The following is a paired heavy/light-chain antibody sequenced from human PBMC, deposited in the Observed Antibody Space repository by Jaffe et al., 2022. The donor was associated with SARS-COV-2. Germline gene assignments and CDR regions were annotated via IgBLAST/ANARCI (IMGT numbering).Heavy chain of an antibody. CDR2: ISPSGSTI. CDR3: ARDDSTGQEFLDY. V-gene: IGHV3-48*02. J-gene: IGHJ4*02. Sequence: EVQLVESGGGLVQPGGSLRLSCAASGFTFSSYSMIYVRQAPGKGLEWVSYISPSGSTIFYADSVKGRFTISRDNAKNSLFLQMNSLRDEDTSVYYCARDDSTGQEFLDYWGQGTPVTVSS. D-gene: IGHD3-10*01. CDR1: GFTFSSYS.
Light chain of an antibody. Sequence: DIQMTQSPSSVSASVGDRVTITCRASQGISTWLAWYQQKPGKAPNLLIYAASSLQRGVPSRFSGSGSGTDFTLTISSLQPEDFATYYCQQANSFPLTFGGGTKVEIK. CDR1: QGISTW. CDR2: AAS. CDR3: QQANSFPLT. V-gene: IGKV1-12*01. J-gene: IGKJ4*01.